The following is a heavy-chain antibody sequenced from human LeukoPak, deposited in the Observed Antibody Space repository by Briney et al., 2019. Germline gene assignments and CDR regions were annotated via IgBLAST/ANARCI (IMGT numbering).Heavy chain of an antibody. V-gene: IGHV4-38-2*02. CDR2: IYHSGST. CDR3: ASLFGRITILGEWYFDL. CDR1: GYSISSGYY. D-gene: IGHD3-3*01. Sequence: SETLSLTCTVSGYSISSGYYWGWIRQPPGKGLEWIGSIYHSGSTYYNPSLKSRVTISVDTSKNQFSLKLSSVTAADTAVYYCASLFGRITILGEWYFDLWGRGTLVTVSS. J-gene: IGHJ2*01.